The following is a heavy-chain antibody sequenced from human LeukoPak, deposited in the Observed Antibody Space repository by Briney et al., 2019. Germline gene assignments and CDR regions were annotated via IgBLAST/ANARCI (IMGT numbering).Heavy chain of an antibody. J-gene: IGHJ4*02. CDR1: GFTFSSYW. CDR2: IKQDGSEK. D-gene: IGHD6-13*01. CDR3: ARGRIAAAGAIDY. Sequence: PGGSLRLSCAASGFTFSSYWLSWVRQAPGKGLEWVANIKQDGSEKHYVDSVKGRFTISRDNAKNSLYLQMNSLRAEDTAVYYCARGRIAAAGAIDYWGQGTLVTVSS. V-gene: IGHV3-7*01.